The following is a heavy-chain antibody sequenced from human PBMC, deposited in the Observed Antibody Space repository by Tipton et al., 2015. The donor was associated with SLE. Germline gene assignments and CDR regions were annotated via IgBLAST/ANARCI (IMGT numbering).Heavy chain of an antibody. CDR2: IYYSGST. Sequence: LRLSCTVSGGSISSGDYYWSWIRQPPGKGLEWIGYIYYSGSTYYNPSLKSRVTISVDTSKNQFSLKLSSVTAADTAVYYCAREVYDSSGYYADYWGQGTLVTVSS. CDR1: GGSISSGDYY. D-gene: IGHD3-22*01. J-gene: IGHJ4*02. CDR3: AREVYDSSGYYADY. V-gene: IGHV4-30-4*01.